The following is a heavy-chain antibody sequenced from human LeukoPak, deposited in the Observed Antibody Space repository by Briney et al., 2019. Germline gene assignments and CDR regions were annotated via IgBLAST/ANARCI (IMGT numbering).Heavy chain of an antibody. Sequence: AGGSLRLSCPASGFTFSSFAMSWVRQAPGRGREWASAISGSGGSTYYADSVKGRFTISRDNSKNTLYLQMNSLRAEDTAVYYCAKDLAYDSSGYSKWGQGTLVTVSS. V-gene: IGHV3-23*01. CDR1: GFTFSSFA. CDR3: AKDLAYDSSGYSK. D-gene: IGHD3-22*01. CDR2: ISGSGGST. J-gene: IGHJ4*02.